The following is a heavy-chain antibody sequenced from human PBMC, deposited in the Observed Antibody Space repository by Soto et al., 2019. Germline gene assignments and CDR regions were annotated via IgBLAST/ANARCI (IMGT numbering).Heavy chain of an antibody. CDR3: AREYSSSHYYYGMDV. J-gene: IGHJ6*02. Sequence: QVQLQESGPGLVKPSQTLSLTCTVSGGSISSGGYYWSWIRQHPGKAMEWIGYIYYSGSTYYNPSLKSRVTIAVDTSKNQFSLKLSSVTAADTAVYYCAREYSSSHYYYGMDVWGQGTTVTVSS. D-gene: IGHD6-6*01. CDR1: GGSISSGGYY. V-gene: IGHV4-31*03. CDR2: IYYSGST.